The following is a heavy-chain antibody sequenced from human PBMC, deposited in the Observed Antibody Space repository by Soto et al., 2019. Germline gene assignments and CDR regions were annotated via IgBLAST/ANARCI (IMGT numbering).Heavy chain of an antibody. Sequence: GGSLRLSCAASGFTFSSYGMHWVRQAPGKGLEWVAVIWYDGSNKYYADSVKGRFTISRDNSKNTLYLQMNSLRAEDTAVYYCARPIAGGAFDIWGQGTMVTVSS. CDR3: ARPIAGGAFDI. V-gene: IGHV3-33*01. D-gene: IGHD6-13*01. CDR1: GFTFSSYG. CDR2: IWYDGSNK. J-gene: IGHJ3*02.